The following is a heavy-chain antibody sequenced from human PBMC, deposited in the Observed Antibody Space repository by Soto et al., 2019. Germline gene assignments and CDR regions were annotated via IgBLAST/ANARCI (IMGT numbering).Heavy chain of an antibody. CDR2: IYHSGST. CDR3: ARIYDSSGLYYFDY. V-gene: IGHV4-30-2*01. J-gene: IGHJ4*02. CDR1: GGSISSGGYS. D-gene: IGHD3-22*01. Sequence: PSETLSLTCAVSGGSISSGGYSWSWIRQPPGKGLEWIGYIYHSGSTYYNPSLKSRVTISVDRSKNQFSLKLSSVTAADTAVYYCARIYDSSGLYYFDYWGQGTLVTVSS.